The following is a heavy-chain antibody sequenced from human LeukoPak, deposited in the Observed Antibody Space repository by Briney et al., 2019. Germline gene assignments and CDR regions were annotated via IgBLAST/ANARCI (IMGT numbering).Heavy chain of an antibody. CDR1: GGTFSSYA. Sequence: ASVKVSCKASGGTFSSYAISWVRQATGQGLEWMGWMNPNSGNTGYAQKFQGRVTMTRNTSISTAYMELSSLRSEDTAVYYCARVSSVDADYYYYYMDVWGKGTTVTISS. CDR2: MNPNSGNT. D-gene: IGHD2-2*01. J-gene: IGHJ6*03. CDR3: ARVSSVDADYYYYYMDV. V-gene: IGHV1-8*02.